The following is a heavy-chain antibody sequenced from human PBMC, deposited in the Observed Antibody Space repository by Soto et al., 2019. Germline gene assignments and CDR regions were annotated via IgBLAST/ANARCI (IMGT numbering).Heavy chain of an antibody. D-gene: IGHD3-10*01. Sequence: SETLSLTCTVSGGSISSYYWSWIRQPPGKGLEWIGYIYFCGSTNYNPTLQSRVAMSADKSTNQFSLKLNSVIAADTAVYYCARVRGEFDTSGPLDYWGQGTLVTVSS. V-gene: IGHV4-59*12. J-gene: IGHJ4*02. CDR3: ARVRGEFDTSGPLDY. CDR2: IYFCGST. CDR1: GGSISSYY.